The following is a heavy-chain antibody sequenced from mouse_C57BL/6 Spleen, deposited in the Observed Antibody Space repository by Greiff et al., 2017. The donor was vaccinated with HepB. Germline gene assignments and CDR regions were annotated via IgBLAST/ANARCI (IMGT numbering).Heavy chain of an antibody. Sequence: EVQLQQSGPELVKPGASVKISCKASGYTFTDYYMNWVKQSHGKSLEWIGDINPNNGGTSYNQKFKGKATLTVDKSSSTAYMELRSLTSEDSAVYYCARIFITTVVESYYYAMDYWGQGTSVTVSS. V-gene: IGHV1-26*01. D-gene: IGHD1-1*01. J-gene: IGHJ4*01. CDR3: ARIFITTVVESYYYAMDY. CDR1: GYTFTDYY. CDR2: INPNNGGT.